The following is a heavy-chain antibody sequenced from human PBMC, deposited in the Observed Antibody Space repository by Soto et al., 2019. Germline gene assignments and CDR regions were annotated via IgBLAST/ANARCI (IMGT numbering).Heavy chain of an antibody. CDR3: AKVVSAVGGSYWYFDL. V-gene: IGHV3-23*01. CDR2: ISGSGGST. Sequence: GGSLRLSCAASGFTFSSYAMSWVRQAPGKGLEWVSAISGSGGSTYYADSVKGRFTISRDNSKNTLYLQMNSLRAEDTAVYYCAKVVSAVGGSYWYFDLWGRGTLVTVSS. D-gene: IGHD3-10*01. CDR1: GFTFSSYA. J-gene: IGHJ2*01.